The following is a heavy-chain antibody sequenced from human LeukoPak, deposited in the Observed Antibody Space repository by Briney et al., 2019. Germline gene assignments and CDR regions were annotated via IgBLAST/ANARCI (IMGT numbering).Heavy chain of an antibody. V-gene: IGHV3-30-3*01. D-gene: IGHD3-3*01. Sequence: WGSLRLSCAASGFTFSSYAMHWVRQAPGKGLEWVAVISYDGSNKYHADSVKGRFTISRDNSKNTLYLQMNSLRAEDTAVYYCARDGNYDFWSGPPTHWGQGTLVTVSS. J-gene: IGHJ4*02. CDR2: ISYDGSNK. CDR1: GFTFSSYA. CDR3: ARDGNYDFWSGPPTH.